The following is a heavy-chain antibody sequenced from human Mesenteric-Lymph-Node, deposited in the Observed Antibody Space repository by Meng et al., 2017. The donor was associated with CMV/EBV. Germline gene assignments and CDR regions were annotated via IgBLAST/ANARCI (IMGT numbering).Heavy chain of an antibody. Sequence: LTCAIYDGSFTTYYWSWIRQPPGKGLEWIGEINDGGGANYSPSLKGRVTISVDTSRSQFSLKVRSVTAAETAVYYCATAPIYQLPDYWGQGTLVTVSS. D-gene: IGHD2-2*01. V-gene: IGHV4-34*01. CDR2: INDGGGA. CDR1: DGSFTTYY. CDR3: ATAPIYQLPDY. J-gene: IGHJ4*02.